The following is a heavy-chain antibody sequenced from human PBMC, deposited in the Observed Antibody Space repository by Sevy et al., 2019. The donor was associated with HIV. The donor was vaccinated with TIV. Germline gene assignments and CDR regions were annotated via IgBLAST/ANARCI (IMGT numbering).Heavy chain of an antibody. CDR3: ARVGYYDSSGYLY. D-gene: IGHD3-22*01. J-gene: IGHJ4*02. V-gene: IGHV1-2*02. CDR2: INPNSGGT. Sequence: ASVKVSCKASGYTFTGYYMHWVRQAPGQGLEWMGWINPNSGGTDYAQKFQGRVTMTRDTSISTAYMELSRLRSDDTAVYYCARVGYYDSSGYLYWGQGTLVTVSS. CDR1: GYTFTGYY.